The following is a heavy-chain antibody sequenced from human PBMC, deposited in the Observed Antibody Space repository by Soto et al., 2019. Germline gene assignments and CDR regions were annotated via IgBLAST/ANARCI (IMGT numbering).Heavy chain of an antibody. V-gene: IGHV4-59*08. Sequence: ETLSLTCTVSGGSIGIYYWSWIRQPPGKGLEWIGYIYYIGSTKYNPSLKSRVTISVDSSKNQFSLKLNSVTAADTAVYYCARQLNYYGSGSNYYYYMDVWGKGTTVTVSS. CDR2: IYYIGST. D-gene: IGHD3-10*01. CDR1: GGSIGIYY. CDR3: ARQLNYYGSGSNYYYYMDV. J-gene: IGHJ6*03.